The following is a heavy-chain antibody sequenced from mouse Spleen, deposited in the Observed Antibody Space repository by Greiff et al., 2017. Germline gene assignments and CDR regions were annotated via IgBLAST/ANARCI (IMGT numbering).Heavy chain of an antibody. Sequence: EVQLVESGPGLVKPSQSLSLTCSVTGYSITSGYYWNWIRQFPGNILEWMGYISYDGSNNYNPSLKNRISITRDTSKNQFFLKLNSVTTEDTATYYCAKQVGYYFDYWGQGTTLTVSS. CDR3: AKQVGYYFDY. CDR1: GYSITSGYY. J-gene: IGHJ2*01. V-gene: IGHV3-6*01. D-gene: IGHD2-2*01. CDR2: ISYDGSN.